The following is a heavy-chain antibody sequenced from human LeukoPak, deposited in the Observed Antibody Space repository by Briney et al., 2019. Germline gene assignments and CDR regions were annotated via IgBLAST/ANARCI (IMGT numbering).Heavy chain of an antibody. CDR3: ARVAYDSSGSYFDY. CDR2: INPNSGGT. V-gene: IGHV1-2*02. CDR1: GYTFTGYY. Sequence: ASVRVSCKASGYTFTGYYMHWVRQAPGQGLEWMGWINPNSGGTNYAQKFQGRVTMTRDTSISTAYMELRSLRSDDTAVYYCARVAYDSSGSYFDYWGQGTLVTVSS. J-gene: IGHJ4*02. D-gene: IGHD3-22*01.